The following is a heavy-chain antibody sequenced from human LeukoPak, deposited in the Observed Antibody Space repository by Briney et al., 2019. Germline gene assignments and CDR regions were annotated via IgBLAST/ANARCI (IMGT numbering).Heavy chain of an antibody. CDR2: ISSSGDTI. CDR1: GFTLSSYE. CDR3: VYSGDYEKGY. J-gene: IGHJ4*02. D-gene: IGHD4-17*01. V-gene: IGHV3-48*03. Sequence: PGGSLRLSCAASGFTLSSYEMNWVRQAPGKGLEWVSYISSSGDTIYYADSVKGRFTISRDNAKKPLYLQMNSLRAEDTAVYYCVYSGDYEKGYWGQGTLVTVSS.